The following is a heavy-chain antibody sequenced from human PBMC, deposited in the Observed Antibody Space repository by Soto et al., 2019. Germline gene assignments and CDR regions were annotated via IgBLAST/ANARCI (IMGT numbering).Heavy chain of an antibody. V-gene: IGHV3-23*01. J-gene: IGHJ3*01. D-gene: IGHD2-15*01. CDR1: XXXXXIYX. Sequence: EVQLLESGGGLVQPGGSLRLSXXASXXXXXIYXMXXXXXVPXXXLEWVSTISDSADSAYYADSVKGRFTISRDNSKNTLYLQMNSLRAEDTAVYYCARPYGGKIGDALDLWGQGTTVTVSS. CDR3: ARPYGGKIGDALDL. CDR2: ISDSADSA.